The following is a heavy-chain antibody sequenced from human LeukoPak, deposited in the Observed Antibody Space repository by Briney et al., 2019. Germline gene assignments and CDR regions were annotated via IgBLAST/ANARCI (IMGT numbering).Heavy chain of an antibody. CDR2: ISGSRGST. CDR1: GFTFSSYA. D-gene: IGHD3-22*01. J-gene: IGHJ4*02. Sequence: GGSLRLSCAASGFTFSSYAMSWVRQAPGKGLEWVSAISGSRGSTYYADSVKGRFTISRDNSKNTLYLQMNSLRAEDTAVYYCAKTGIVVIRGYWGQGTLVTVSS. CDR3: AKTGIVVIRGY. V-gene: IGHV3-23*01.